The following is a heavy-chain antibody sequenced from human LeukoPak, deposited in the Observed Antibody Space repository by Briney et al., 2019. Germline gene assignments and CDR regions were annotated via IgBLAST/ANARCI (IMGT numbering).Heavy chain of an antibody. Sequence: SETLSLTCTVSGGSISSSSYYWGWIRQPPGKGLEWIGSIDYSGSTYYNPSLKSLVTISVDTSKNQFSLKLSSVTAADTAVYYCARAYGDPRYYYYYYYMDVWGKGTTVTISS. CDR1: GGSISSSSYY. CDR3: ARAYGDPRYYYYYYYMDV. D-gene: IGHD4-17*01. CDR2: IDYSGST. V-gene: IGHV4-39*01. J-gene: IGHJ6*03.